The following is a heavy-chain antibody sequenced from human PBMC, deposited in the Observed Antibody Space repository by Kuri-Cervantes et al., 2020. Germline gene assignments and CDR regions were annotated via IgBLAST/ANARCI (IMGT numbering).Heavy chain of an antibody. CDR2: INWNSNRI. CDR1: GFTFGDYA. J-gene: IGHJ4*02. V-gene: IGHV3-9*01. D-gene: IGHD3-22*01. Sequence: SLRLSCAASGFTFGDYAMHWVREAPVKGLEWVSGINWNSNRIGYADSVKGRFSISRDNAKNPLYLQMKSLRAEDTALYYCAKDKDYDSSGKFDYWGQGTLVTVSS. CDR3: AKDKDYDSSGKFDY.